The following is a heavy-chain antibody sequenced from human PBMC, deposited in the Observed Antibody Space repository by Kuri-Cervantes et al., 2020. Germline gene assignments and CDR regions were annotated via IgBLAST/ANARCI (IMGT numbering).Heavy chain of an antibody. CDR1: GGSFSGYY. Sequence: GSLRLSCAVYGGSFSGYYWSWIRQPPGKGLEWIGEINHSGSTNYNPSLKSRVTISVDKSKNQFSLKLSSVTAADTAVYYCARDLGGGNSEKSIGYWGQGTLVTVSS. CDR2: INHSGST. D-gene: IGHD4-23*01. V-gene: IGHV4-34*01. J-gene: IGHJ4*02. CDR3: ARDLGGGNSEKSIGY.